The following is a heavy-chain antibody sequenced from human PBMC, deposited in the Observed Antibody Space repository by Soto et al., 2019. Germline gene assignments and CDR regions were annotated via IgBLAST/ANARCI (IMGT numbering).Heavy chain of an antibody. CDR3: AARYCSAATCFNPGAY. V-gene: IGHV1-69*02. CDR1: GDTFNTYT. J-gene: IGHJ4*02. Sequence: QVQLVQSGAEVKKPGSSVKVSCEVSGDTFNTYTISWVRQAPGQGLEWMGRIIPILAVTTYSRKFQGRLSITADESTSTAYMEVSSLRSEDTAIYYCAARYCSAATCFNPGAYWGQGTLVAVSS. CDR2: IIPILAVT. D-gene: IGHD2-8*02.